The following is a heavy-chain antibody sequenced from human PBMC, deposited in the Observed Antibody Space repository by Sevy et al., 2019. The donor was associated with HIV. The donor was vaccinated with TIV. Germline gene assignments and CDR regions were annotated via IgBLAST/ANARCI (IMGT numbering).Heavy chain of an antibody. CDR2: ISYDGSNK. Sequence: GGSLRLSCAASGFTFSSYAMHWVRQAPGKGLEWVAVISYDGSNKYYADSVKGRFTISRENSKNTLYLQMNSLRAEDTAVYYCARDIGGSYALDYWGQGTLVTVSS. D-gene: IGHD1-26*01. J-gene: IGHJ4*02. V-gene: IGHV3-30-3*01. CDR3: ARDIGGSYALDY. CDR1: GFTFSSYA.